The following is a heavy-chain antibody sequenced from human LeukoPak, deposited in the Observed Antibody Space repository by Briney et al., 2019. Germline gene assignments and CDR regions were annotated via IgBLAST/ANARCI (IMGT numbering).Heavy chain of an antibody. CDR3: ARVVVPGWLDP. CDR1: GESFSGSY. J-gene: IGHJ5*02. CDR2: INHGGST. D-gene: IGHD2-15*01. V-gene: IGHV4-34*01. Sequence: SETLSLTCAVYGESFSGSYWSWIRQSPGKGLEWIGEINHGGSTNYNPSLKTRVTISVDTSKNQFSLKLRSVTAADTAVYYCARVVVPGWLDPWGQGTLVTVSS.